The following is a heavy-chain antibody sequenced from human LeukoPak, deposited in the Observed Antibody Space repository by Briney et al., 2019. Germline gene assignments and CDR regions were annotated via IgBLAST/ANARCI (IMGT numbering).Heavy chain of an antibody. J-gene: IGHJ5*02. CDR3: ARGRYSGSYHGWFDP. Sequence: ASVKVSCKASGGTFSSYAISWVRQAPGQGLEWMGGIIPIFGTANYAQKFQGRVTITADESTSTAYMELSSLRSEDTAVYYCARGRYSGSYHGWFDPWGQGTLVTVSS. CDR1: GGTFSSYA. CDR2: IIPIFGTA. D-gene: IGHD1-26*01. V-gene: IGHV1-69*13.